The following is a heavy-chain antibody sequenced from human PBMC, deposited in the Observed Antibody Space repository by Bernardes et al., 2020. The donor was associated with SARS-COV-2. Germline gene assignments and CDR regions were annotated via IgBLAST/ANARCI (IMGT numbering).Heavy chain of an antibody. CDR3: ARRTRLAAVGHTIDY. V-gene: IGHV4-39*01. CDR1: DNSINSDDYF. Sequence: SETLSLTRIVSDNSINSDDYFWGWIRQPPGKGLEWIGSARSDGSLTNYNPSLNNRVTISLDTSKSQFSLHVNSVTAADTAVYFCARRTRLAAVGHTIDYWGQGILVTVS. CDR2: ARSDGSLT. D-gene: IGHD6-13*01. J-gene: IGHJ4*02.